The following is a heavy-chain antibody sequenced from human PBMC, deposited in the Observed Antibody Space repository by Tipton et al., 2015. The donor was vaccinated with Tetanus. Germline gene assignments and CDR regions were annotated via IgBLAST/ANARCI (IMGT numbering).Heavy chain of an antibody. CDR3: VRAPYNSPGKYYFDY. CDR2: TYHTGGT. J-gene: IGHJ4*02. Sequence: TLSLTCTVSGDSVRSGSYYWTWIRQPAGKGLEWIGYTYHTGGTYYNPSLKSRVTISVDRSSDQFSLRLTSVTAADTAIYYCVRAPYNSPGKYYFDYWGQGTLVTVSS. D-gene: IGHD1-1*01. V-gene: IGHV4-30-2*01. CDR1: GDSVRSGSYY.